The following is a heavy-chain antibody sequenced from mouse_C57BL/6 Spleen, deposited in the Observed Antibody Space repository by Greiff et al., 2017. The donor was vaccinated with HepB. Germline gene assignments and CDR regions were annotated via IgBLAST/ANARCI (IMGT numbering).Heavy chain of an antibody. CDR2: IYPGSGNT. V-gene: IGHV1-76*01. D-gene: IGHD1-1*01. Sequence: VQLQQSGAELVRPGASVKLSCKASGYTFTDYYINWVKQRPGQGLEWIARIYPGSGNTYYNEKFKGKATLTAEKSSSTAYMQLSSLTSEDSAVYFCARESDYYGSSSAWFAYWGQGTLVTVSA. CDR1: GYTFTDYY. J-gene: IGHJ3*01. CDR3: ARESDYYGSSSAWFAY.